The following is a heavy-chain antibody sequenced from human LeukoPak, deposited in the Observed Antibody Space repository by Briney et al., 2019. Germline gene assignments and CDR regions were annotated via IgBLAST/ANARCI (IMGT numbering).Heavy chain of an antibody. CDR2: IYTSGST. J-gene: IGHJ4*02. V-gene: IGHV4-61*02. CDR3: AGYSYGYGY. Sequence: SETLSLTCTVSGGSISSGSYYWSWIRQPAGKGLEWIGRIYTSGSTNYNPSLKCRVTISVDTSKNQFSLKLSSVTAADTAVYYCAGYSYGYGYWGQGTLVTVSS. D-gene: IGHD5-18*01. CDR1: GGSISSGSYY.